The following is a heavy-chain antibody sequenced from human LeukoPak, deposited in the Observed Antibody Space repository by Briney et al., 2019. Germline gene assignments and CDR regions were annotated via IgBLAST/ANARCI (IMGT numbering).Heavy chain of an antibody. CDR3: ARARYDFWSGYYPTDGMDV. J-gene: IGHJ6*02. CDR1: GDSFSSHY. CDR2: ISHSGST. D-gene: IGHD3-3*01. Sequence: KTSETLSLTCTVSGDSFSSHYWSWIRQPPGKGLEWIGWISHSGSTNYDPSLKSRVTISVDTSKNQFSLKLSSVTAADTAVYYCARARYDFWSGYYPTDGMDVWGQGTTVTVSS. V-gene: IGHV4-59*11.